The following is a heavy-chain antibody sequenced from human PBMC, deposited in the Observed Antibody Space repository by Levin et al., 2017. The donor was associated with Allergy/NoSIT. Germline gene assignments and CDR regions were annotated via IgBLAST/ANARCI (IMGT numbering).Heavy chain of an antibody. CDR2: ITDNGGAT. J-gene: IGHJ4*02. CDR1: GFTFTSYA. CDR3: AKEGRYGSSWFPGYFDC. V-gene: IGHV3-23*01. Sequence: PGGSLRLSCAASGFTFTSYAMSWVRQAPGKGLEWVSAITDNGGATFYLDSVKGRFTISRDNSKNTLDLQMSSLRAEDTAIYYCAKEGRYGSSWFPGYFDCWGQGTLVSVSS. D-gene: IGHD6-13*01.